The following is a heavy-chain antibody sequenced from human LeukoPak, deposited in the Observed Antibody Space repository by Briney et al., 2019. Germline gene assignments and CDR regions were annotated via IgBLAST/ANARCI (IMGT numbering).Heavy chain of an antibody. CDR1: GFTFSSYS. J-gene: IGHJ4*02. V-gene: IGHV3-21*06. CDR2: ISSTSSYI. D-gene: IGHD3-10*01. Sequence: GGSLRLSCAASGFTFSSYSMNWVRQAPGKGLEWVSSISSTSSYIYYADSVKSRFTISRDNAKNSLYLQMNSLRAEDTAVYYCARDPHYYGSGTPGYFDYWGQGTLVTVSS. CDR3: ARDPHYYGSGTPGYFDY.